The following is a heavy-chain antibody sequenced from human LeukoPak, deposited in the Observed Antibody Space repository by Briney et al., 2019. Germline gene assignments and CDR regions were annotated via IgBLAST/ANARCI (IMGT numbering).Heavy chain of an antibody. CDR3: ARGGYYPLDY. Sequence: PGGSLRLSCAASGLTFSSYWMSWVRQAPGKGREWVASIKQDGSEKYYVDSVKGRFTISRANARNSLSLQMNSLRAEDTAVYYCARGGYYPLDYWGQGTLVTVSS. CDR1: GLTFSSYW. CDR2: IKQDGSEK. V-gene: IGHV3-7*05. D-gene: IGHD3-3*01. J-gene: IGHJ4*02.